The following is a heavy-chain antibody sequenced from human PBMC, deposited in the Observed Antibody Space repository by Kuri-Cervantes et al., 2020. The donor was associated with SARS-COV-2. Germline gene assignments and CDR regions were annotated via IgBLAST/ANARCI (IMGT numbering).Heavy chain of an antibody. J-gene: IGHJ4*02. CDR3: ARDMTIFGVVTYYFDY. D-gene: IGHD3-3*01. V-gene: IGHV3-11*04. CDR1: GFTFSDYY. CDR2: ISSSGSTI. Sequence: GESLKISCATSGFTFSDYYMSWIRQAPGKGLEWVSYISSSGSTIYYADSVKGRFTISRDNAKNSLYLQMNSLRAEDTAVYCCARDMTIFGVVTYYFDYWGQGTLVTVSS.